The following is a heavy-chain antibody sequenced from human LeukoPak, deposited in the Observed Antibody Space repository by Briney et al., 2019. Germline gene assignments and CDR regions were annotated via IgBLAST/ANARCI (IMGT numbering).Heavy chain of an antibody. Sequence: GGSLRLSCAASGFTFSSYEMNWVRQAPGKGLEWVSSISSSSSYIYYADSVKGRFTISRDNAKNSLYLQMNSLRAEDTAVYYCARGLDTAIDFDYWGQGTLVTVSS. J-gene: IGHJ4*02. CDR3: ARGLDTAIDFDY. CDR1: GFTFSSYE. V-gene: IGHV3-21*01. CDR2: ISSSSSYI. D-gene: IGHD5-18*01.